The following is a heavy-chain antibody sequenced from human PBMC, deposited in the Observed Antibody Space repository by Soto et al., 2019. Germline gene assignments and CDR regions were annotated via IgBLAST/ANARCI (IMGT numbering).Heavy chain of an antibody. Sequence: QITLKESGPTLVKPTQTLTLTCTFSGFSLSTSGVGVGWIRQPPGKALEWLALIYWDDDKRYSPSLKSRLTITKDTSNNQVVLTMTEMDPMDTATYYCAHRYCSGGSCYWDYYFDLLGRGTLVTVSS. CDR2: IYWDDDK. CDR3: AHRYCSGGSCYWDYYFDL. V-gene: IGHV2-5*02. D-gene: IGHD2-15*01. J-gene: IGHJ2*01. CDR1: GFSLSTSGVG.